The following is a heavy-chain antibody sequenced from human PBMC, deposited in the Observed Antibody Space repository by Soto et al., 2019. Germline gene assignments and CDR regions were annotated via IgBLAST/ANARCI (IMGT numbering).Heavy chain of an antibody. CDR1: GGTFSSYT. V-gene: IGHV1-69*02. CDR3: ASSNMTTVTTFDY. J-gene: IGHJ4*02. Sequence: QVQLVQSGAEVKKPRSSVKVSCKASGGTFSSYTISWVRQAPGQGLEWMGRIIPILGIANYAQKFQGRVTITADKSTSTAYMELSSLRSEDTAVYYCASSNMTTVTTFDYWGQGTLVTVSS. D-gene: IGHD4-17*01. CDR2: IIPILGIA.